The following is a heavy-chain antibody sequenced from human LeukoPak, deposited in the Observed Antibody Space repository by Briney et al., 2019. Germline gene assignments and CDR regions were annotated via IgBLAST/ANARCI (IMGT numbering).Heavy chain of an antibody. D-gene: IGHD5-12*01. CDR2: INPNSGAT. CDR1: GYSFTGHF. V-gene: IGHV1-2*02. J-gene: IGHJ1*01. Sequence: ASVKVSCKASGYSFTGHFIHWLRQAPGQGLEYVGWINPNSGATNSAQKFQGRVIMTGDTSSGTVYMALTALRPDDTATYFCATAKYTSYDLPYYWGQGTLVAVSS. CDR3: ATAKYTSYDLPYY.